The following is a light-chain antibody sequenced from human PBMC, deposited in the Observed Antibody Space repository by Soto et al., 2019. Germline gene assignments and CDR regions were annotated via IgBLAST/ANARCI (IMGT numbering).Light chain of an antibody. J-gene: IGLJ1*01. CDR1: TSDVGAYNY. CDR3: SSFTRSNTYV. V-gene: IGLV2-14*03. CDR2: DVS. Sequence: QSVLTQPASVSGSPGQSITISCTGTTSDVGAYNYVSWYQQHPGKAPKLIIYDVSDRPSGVSNRFSGSKSGNTASLTISGLQADDEGDYYCSSFTRSNTYVFGTGTKLTVL.